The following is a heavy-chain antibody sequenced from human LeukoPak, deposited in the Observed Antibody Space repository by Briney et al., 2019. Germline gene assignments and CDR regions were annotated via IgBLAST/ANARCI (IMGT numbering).Heavy chain of an antibody. CDR2: IWYDGGNK. CDR3: ARARPRSYSSSWPEKDAFDI. CDR1: GFTFSTYG. V-gene: IGHV3-33*01. D-gene: IGHD6-13*01. Sequence: PGRSLRLSCAASGFTFSTYGMHWVRQAPGKGLEWVAVIWYDGGNKYYADSVKGRFTISRDNAKNSLYLQMNSLRAEDTAVYYCARARPRSYSSSWPEKDAFDIWGQGTMVTVSS. J-gene: IGHJ3*02.